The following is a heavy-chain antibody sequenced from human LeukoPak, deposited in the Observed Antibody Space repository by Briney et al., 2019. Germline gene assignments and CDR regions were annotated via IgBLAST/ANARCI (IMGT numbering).Heavy chain of an antibody. V-gene: IGHV3-53*01. J-gene: IGHJ6*02. Sequence: TGGSLRLSCAASGFTVSSNYMSWVRQAPGKGLEWVSVIYSGGSTYYADSVKGRFTISRDNSKNTLYLQMNSLRAEDTAVYYCARCGGNDYGDYVPLFWYYYGMDVWGQGTTVTVSS. D-gene: IGHD4-17*01. CDR1: GFTVSSNY. CDR2: IYSGGST. CDR3: ARCGGNDYGDYVPLFWYYYGMDV.